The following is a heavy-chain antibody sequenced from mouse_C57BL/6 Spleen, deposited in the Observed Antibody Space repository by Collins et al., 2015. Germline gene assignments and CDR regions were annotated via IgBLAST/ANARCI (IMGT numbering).Heavy chain of an antibody. D-gene: IGHD2-4*01. J-gene: IGHJ3*01. CDR2: INPDSSTI. V-gene: IGHV4-1*02. Sequence: EVKLLESGGGLVQPGGSLKLSCAASGFDFSRYWMSWVRQAPGKGLEWIGEINPDSSTINYTPSLKDKFIISRDNAKDTLYLQMSKVRSEDTALYYCARNYDVGFAYWGQGTLVTVSA. CDR1: GFDFSRYW. CDR3: ARNYDVGFAY.